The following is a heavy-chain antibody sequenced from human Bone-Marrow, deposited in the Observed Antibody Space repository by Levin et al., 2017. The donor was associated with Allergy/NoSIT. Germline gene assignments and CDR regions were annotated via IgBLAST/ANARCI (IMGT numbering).Heavy chain of an antibody. V-gene: IGHV3-21*01. CDR3: ARATGGAHGLYFQH. D-gene: IGHD1-26*01. CDR2: ISSSSSYI. J-gene: IGHJ1*01. Sequence: PGGSLRLSCAASGFTFSSYSMNWVRQAPGKGLEWVSSISSSSSYIYYADSVKGRFTISRDNAKNSLYLQMNSLRAEDTAVYYCARATGGAHGLYFQHWGQGTLVTVSS. CDR1: GFTFSSYS.